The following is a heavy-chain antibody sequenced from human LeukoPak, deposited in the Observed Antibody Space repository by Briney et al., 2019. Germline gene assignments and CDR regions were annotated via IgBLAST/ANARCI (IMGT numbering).Heavy chain of an antibody. J-gene: IGHJ1*01. CDR3: ARAPSEIGGYYPEYFRQ. CDR2: IKSDGGT. CDR1: GFTFSTYW. Sequence: PGGSLRLTCAASGFTFSTYWMHWVRQAPGKGLVWVSRIKSDGGTNYADSVKGRFTISRDNAKKTVSLQMNSLRPEDTGVYYCARAPSEIGGYYPEYFRQWGQGTEVSVSS. D-gene: IGHD3-22*01. V-gene: IGHV3-74*01.